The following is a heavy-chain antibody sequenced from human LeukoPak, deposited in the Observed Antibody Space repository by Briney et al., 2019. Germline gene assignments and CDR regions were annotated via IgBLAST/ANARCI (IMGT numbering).Heavy chain of an antibody. Sequence: PGGSLRLSCAASGFTFSSYAMSWVRQAPGKGLEWVSAISGSGGSTYYADSVKGRFTISRDNAKNSLYLQMNSLRAEDTAVYYCARDALWTGDSDWFDPWGQGTLVTVSS. CDR1: GFTFSSYA. V-gene: IGHV3-23*01. CDR3: ARDALWTGDSDWFDP. D-gene: IGHD2-21*02. J-gene: IGHJ5*02. CDR2: ISGSGGST.